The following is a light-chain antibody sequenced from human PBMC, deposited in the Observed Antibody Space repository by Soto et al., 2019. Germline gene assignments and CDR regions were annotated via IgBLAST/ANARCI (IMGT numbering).Light chain of an antibody. V-gene: IGLV2-11*01. CDR2: DVN. CDR1: SSDVGGYKY. CDR3: CSYAGTYTWV. Sequence: QSVLTQPRSVSGSPGQSVTISCTGTSSDVGGYKYVSWYQQYPGKAPQLMIYDVNERPSGVPYRFSGSKSGNTASLTTSGLQAEDEADYYCCSYAGTYTWVFGGGTKVTVL. J-gene: IGLJ3*02.